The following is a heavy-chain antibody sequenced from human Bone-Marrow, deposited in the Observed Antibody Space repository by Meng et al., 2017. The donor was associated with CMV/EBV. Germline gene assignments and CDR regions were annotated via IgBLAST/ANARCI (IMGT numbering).Heavy chain of an antibody. J-gene: IGHJ4*02. Sequence: GESLKISCAASRFIFSSYTMNWVRQAPGKGLEWVSSISTSSSYIFYADSVKGRFTISRDNAKNSLYLQMNSLRAEDTAVYYCARETTGDYFYYRGQGTLVTVS. V-gene: IGHV3-21*06. D-gene: IGHD7-27*01. CDR3: ARETTGDYFYY. CDR1: RFIFSSYT. CDR2: ISTSSSYI.